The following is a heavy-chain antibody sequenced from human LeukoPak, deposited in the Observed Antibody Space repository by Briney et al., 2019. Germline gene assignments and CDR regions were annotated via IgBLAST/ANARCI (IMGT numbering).Heavy chain of an antibody. CDR3: ARDGDLPIVGAVGFDY. D-gene: IGHD1-26*01. J-gene: IGHJ4*02. CDR2: IRSDGSNK. V-gene: IGHV3-30*02. Sequence: GGSLRLSCAASGFTFSDYYMSWVRQAPGKGLEWMAFIRSDGSNKYYADSVKGRFTISRDNSKNTLYLQMNSLRAEDTAVYYCARDGDLPIVGAVGFDYWGQGTLVTVSS. CDR1: GFTFSDYY.